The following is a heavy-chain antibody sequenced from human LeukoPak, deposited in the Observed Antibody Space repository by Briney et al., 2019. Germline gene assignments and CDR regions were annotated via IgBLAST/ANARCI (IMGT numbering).Heavy chain of an antibody. CDR3: AREDWGYGHYYYYMDV. Sequence: SQTLSLTCTVSGGSISSGSYYWSWIRQPAGKGLEWIGRIYTSGGTNYNPSLKSRVTISVDTSKNQFSLKLSSVTAADTAVYYCAREDWGYGHYYYYMDVWGKGTTVTVSS. J-gene: IGHJ6*03. D-gene: IGHD3/OR15-3a*01. CDR2: IYTSGGT. V-gene: IGHV4-61*02. CDR1: GGSISSGSYY.